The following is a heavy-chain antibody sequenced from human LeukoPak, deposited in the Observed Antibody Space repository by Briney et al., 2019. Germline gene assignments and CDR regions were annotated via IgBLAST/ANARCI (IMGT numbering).Heavy chain of an antibody. CDR3: ARTCGDCYSLDAFDI. CDR1: GYSISSGYY. D-gene: IGHD2-21*02. V-gene: IGHV4-38-2*02. CDR2: IYHSGST. Sequence: PSETLSLTCTVSGYSISSGYYWGWIRQPLGKGLEWIGSIYHSGSTYYNPSLKSRVTISVDTSKNQFSLKLSSVTAADTAVYYCARTCGDCYSLDAFDIWGQGTMVTVSS. J-gene: IGHJ3*02.